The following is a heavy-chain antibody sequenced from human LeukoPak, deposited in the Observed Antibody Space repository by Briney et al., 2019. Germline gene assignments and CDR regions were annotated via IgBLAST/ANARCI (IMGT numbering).Heavy chain of an antibody. J-gene: IGHJ5*02. CDR2: IRYDRNNK. CDR3: AKDTGDYYDSSGNYYAGWFDP. Sequence: PGGSLRLSCAASGFSLSSFGLHWVRQAPGKGLEWVAFIRYDRNNKYFADSVKGRFTISRDNSKNTVYLQMNSLRPEDTAVYHCAKDTGDYYDSSGNYYAGWFDPWGQGTLVTVSS. CDR1: GFSLSSFG. V-gene: IGHV3-30*02. D-gene: IGHD3-22*01.